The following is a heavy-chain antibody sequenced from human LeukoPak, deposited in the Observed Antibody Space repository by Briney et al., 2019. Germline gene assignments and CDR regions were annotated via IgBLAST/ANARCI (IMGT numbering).Heavy chain of an antibody. J-gene: IGHJ5*02. Sequence: ASVKVSCKASGYTFTGYYMHWVRQAPGQGLEWMGWINPNSGGTNYAQKFQGRVTMTRDTSISTAYMELSRLRSDDTAVYYCVRDREYQLLFLGWFDPWGQGTLVTVSS. CDR2: INPNSGGT. V-gene: IGHV1-2*02. D-gene: IGHD2-2*01. CDR1: GYTFTGYY. CDR3: VRDREYQLLFLGWFDP.